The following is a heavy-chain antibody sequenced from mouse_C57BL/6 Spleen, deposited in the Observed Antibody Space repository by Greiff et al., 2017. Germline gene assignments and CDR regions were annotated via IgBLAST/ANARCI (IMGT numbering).Heavy chain of an antibody. CDR1: GFTFTDYY. J-gene: IGHJ1*03. D-gene: IGHD1-1*01. V-gene: IGHV7-3*01. CDR2: IRNKANGYTT. Sequence: EVKLVESGGGLVQPGGSLSLSCAASGFTFTDYYMSWVRQPPGKALEWLGFIRNKANGYTTEYSASVKGRFTISSDNSQSILYLQRNALRAEDSATYYCARFQFFYYYGSKDWYFDVWGTGTTVTVSS. CDR3: ARFQFFYYYGSKDWYFDV.